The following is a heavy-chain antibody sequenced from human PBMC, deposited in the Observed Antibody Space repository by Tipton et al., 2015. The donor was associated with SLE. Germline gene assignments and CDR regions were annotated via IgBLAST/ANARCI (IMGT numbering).Heavy chain of an antibody. CDR2: IYPGDSDT. CDR3: ARPHRSGWREDAFDF. Sequence: QLVQSGAEVKKAGESLKISCKGSGYSFTSYWIGWVRQMPGKGLEWMGIIYPGDSDTRYSPSFQGQVTISADKSISTAYLQWSSLKASDTTMYYCARPHRSGWREDAFDFWGQGTMVTVSS. V-gene: IGHV5-51*03. J-gene: IGHJ3*01. CDR1: GYSFTSYW. D-gene: IGHD6-19*01.